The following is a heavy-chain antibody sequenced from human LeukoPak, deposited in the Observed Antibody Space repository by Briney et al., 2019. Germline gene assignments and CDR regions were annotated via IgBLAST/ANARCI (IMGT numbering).Heavy chain of an antibody. CDR1: GYSFTSYW. J-gene: IGHJ6*03. Sequence: GESLKISCKGSGYSFTSYWIGWVRQMPGKVLECMGIIYPGDSDTRYSPSFQGLVTISTDKSISPAYLQWRCLKASDTATYYCARIASDYYYYYYMDVWGKGTTVTVSS. D-gene: IGHD2-21*02. CDR3: ARIASDYYYYYYMDV. V-gene: IGHV5-51*01. CDR2: IYPGDSDT.